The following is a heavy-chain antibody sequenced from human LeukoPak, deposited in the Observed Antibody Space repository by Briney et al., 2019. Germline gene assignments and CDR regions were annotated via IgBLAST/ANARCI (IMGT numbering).Heavy chain of an antibody. D-gene: IGHD3-3*01. V-gene: IGHV3-23*01. J-gene: IGHJ4*02. CDR2: ISGSGGST. CDR3: AKAFNYEYYDFWSGYYFFDY. CDR1: GFTFSSYA. Sequence: GGSLRLSCAASGFTFSSYAMSWVRQAPGKGLEWVSAISGSGGSTYYADSVKGRFTISRDSSKNTLYLQMNSLRAEDTAVYYCAKAFNYEYYDFWSGYYFFDYWGQGTLVTVSS.